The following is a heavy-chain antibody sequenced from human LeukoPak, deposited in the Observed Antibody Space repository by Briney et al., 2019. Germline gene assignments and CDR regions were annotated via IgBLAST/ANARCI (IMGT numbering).Heavy chain of an antibody. Sequence: PSETLSLTCAVYGGSFSGYYWSWIRQPPGKGLEWIGEINHSGSTNYNPSLKSRVTISVDTSKNQFSLKLSSVTAADTAVYYCARTGYSSGWYPFDYWGQGTLATVSS. CDR2: INHSGST. D-gene: IGHD6-19*01. CDR3: ARTGYSSGWYPFDY. J-gene: IGHJ4*02. CDR1: GGSFSGYY. V-gene: IGHV4-34*01.